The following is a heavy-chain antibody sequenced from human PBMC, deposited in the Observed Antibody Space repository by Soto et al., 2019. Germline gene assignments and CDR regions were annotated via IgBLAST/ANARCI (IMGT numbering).Heavy chain of an antibody. CDR1: GGTFSSYA. V-gene: IGHV1-69*13. CDR3: ARAVGAGYYYYYYGMDV. D-gene: IGHD2-15*01. CDR2: IIPIFGTA. J-gene: IGHJ6*02. Sequence: ASVKVSCKASGGTFSSYAISWVRQAPGQGLEWMEGIIPIFGTANYAQKFQGRVTITADESTSTAYMELSSLRSEDTAVYYCARAVGAGYYYYYYGMDVWGQGTTVTVSS.